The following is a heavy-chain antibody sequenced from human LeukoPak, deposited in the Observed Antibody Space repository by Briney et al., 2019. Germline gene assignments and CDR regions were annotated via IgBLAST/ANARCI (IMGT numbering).Heavy chain of an antibody. V-gene: IGHV4-59*01. Sequence: PSETLSLTCTASGGSISSYYWSWIRQPPGKGLEWIGYIYYSGSTNYNPSFKSRVTISVDTSKNQFSLKLSSVTAADTAVYYCARRITIFGVVTHDAFDIWGQGTMVTVSS. CDR3: ARRITIFGVVTHDAFDI. CDR1: GGSISSYY. CDR2: IYYSGST. J-gene: IGHJ3*02. D-gene: IGHD3-3*01.